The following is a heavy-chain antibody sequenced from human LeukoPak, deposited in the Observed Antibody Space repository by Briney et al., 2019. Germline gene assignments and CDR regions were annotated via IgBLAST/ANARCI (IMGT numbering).Heavy chain of an antibody. V-gene: IGHV2-70*01. D-gene: IGHD6-19*01. CDR1: GFPLSPSGMC. CDR3: ARMDPSGWYFDY. J-gene: IGHJ4*02. Sequence: SGPALVKPTQTLTLTCTFSGFPLSPSGMCVSWIRQPPGKALEWLALIDWDDDKYYSTSLKTRLTISKDTSKNQVVLTMTNMDPVDTATYYCARMDPSGWYFDYWGQGTLVTVSS. CDR2: IDWDDDK.